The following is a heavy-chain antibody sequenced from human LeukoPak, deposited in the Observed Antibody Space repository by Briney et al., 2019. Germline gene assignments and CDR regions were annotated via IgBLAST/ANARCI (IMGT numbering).Heavy chain of an antibody. V-gene: IGHV3-21*01. Sequence: GGSLRLSCTASGFTFFHYAMNWVRQAPGKGLEWVSSISSVSTYEHYADSVKGRFTIFRDNARDSLFLHMSSLGVDDTAAYYCTRDRNDYGDPDAFDFWGQGTMVTVSS. D-gene: IGHD4-17*01. CDR1: GFTFFHYA. J-gene: IGHJ3*01. CDR2: ISSVSTYE. CDR3: TRDRNDYGDPDAFDF.